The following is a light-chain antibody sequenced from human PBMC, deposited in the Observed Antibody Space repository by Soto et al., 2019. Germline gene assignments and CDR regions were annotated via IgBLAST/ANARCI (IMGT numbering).Light chain of an antibody. V-gene: IGKV3-11*01. J-gene: IGKJ3*01. CDR1: QSISNS. CDR2: DAS. CDR3: QQRAIWRGVT. Sequence: LTQIPAARSWSPEERATLSCRASQSISNSLAWYQQKPGQAPSLLIFDASKRATGIPARFSGSGSGTDSTLTISSLEPEDFAVYYCQQRAIWRGVTFGPGTKVDIK.